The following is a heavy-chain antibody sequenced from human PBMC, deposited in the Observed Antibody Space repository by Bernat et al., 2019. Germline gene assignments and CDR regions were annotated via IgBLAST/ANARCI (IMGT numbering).Heavy chain of an antibody. V-gene: IGHV3-30*18. CDR2: ISYDGSNK. Sequence: QVQLVESGGGVVQPGRSLRLSCAASGFTFSSYGMHWVRQAPGMGLEWVAVISYDGSNKYYADSVKGRFTISRDNSKNTLYLQMNSLRAEDTAVYYCAKSWYYGSGSVDYWGQGTLVTVSS. CDR3: AKSWYYGSGSVDY. J-gene: IGHJ4*02. D-gene: IGHD3-10*01. CDR1: GFTFSSYG.